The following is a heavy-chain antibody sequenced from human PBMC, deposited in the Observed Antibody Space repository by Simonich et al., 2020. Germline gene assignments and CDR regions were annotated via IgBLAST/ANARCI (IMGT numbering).Heavy chain of an antibody. CDR2: NTSGWRST. J-gene: IGHJ4*02. CDR3: ARGGWSSSWYY. CDR1: GFTFSSYW. V-gene: IGHV3-74*01. D-gene: IGHD6-13*01. Sequence: EVQLVESGGGLVQPGGSLRLSCAASGFTFSSYWMHWFRQAPGKGLVGVSRNTSGWRSTSYADSVKCRFTISRDNAKNTLYLQMNSLRAEDTAVYYCARGGWSSSWYYWGQGTLVTVSS.